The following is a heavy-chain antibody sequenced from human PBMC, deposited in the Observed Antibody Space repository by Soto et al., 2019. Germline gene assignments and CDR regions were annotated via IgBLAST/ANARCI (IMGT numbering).Heavy chain of an antibody. V-gene: IGHV4-34*01. D-gene: IGHD2-15*01. Sequence: SETLSLTCAVYGGSFSGYYWSWIRQPPGKGLEWIGEINHSGSTNYNPSLKSRVTISVDTSKNQFSLKLSSVTAADTAVYYCARGRRSCSGGSCYSRGSIFDYWGQGTLVTVSS. J-gene: IGHJ4*02. CDR1: GGSFSGYY. CDR3: ARGRRSCSGGSCYSRGSIFDY. CDR2: INHSGST.